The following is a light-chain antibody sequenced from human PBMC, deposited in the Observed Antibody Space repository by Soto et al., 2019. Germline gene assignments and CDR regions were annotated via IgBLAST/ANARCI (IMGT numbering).Light chain of an antibody. CDR2: DVS. CDR1: RGIRND. V-gene: IGKV1-6*01. J-gene: IGKJ4*01. CDR3: LQDDSYPLT. Sequence: AIQMTQSPSSLSASVGDRVTITCRASRGIRNDLSWYQQKPGKAPELLIYDVSSLQSGVPSRFSGSGSGTDFSLTISSLQPEDFGTYYCLQDDSYPLTFGGGTKVEI.